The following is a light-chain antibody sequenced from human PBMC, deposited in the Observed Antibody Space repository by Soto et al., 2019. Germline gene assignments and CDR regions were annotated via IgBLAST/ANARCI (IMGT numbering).Light chain of an antibody. CDR1: QSVDTC. CDR3: QQFYRYPWT. Sequence: DIQMTQSPSTLSASVGDRVTITCRASQSVDTCLAWYQQKPGKAPHLLIYKASSLETGVPSRFSGSGSATEFTLTISSLQPDDFATYYCQQFYRYPWTFGQGTKVEIK. J-gene: IGKJ1*01. CDR2: KAS. V-gene: IGKV1-5*03.